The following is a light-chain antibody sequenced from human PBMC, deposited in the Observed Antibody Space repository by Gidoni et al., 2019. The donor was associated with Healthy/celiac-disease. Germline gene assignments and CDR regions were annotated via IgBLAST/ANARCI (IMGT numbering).Light chain of an antibody. CDR1: QSVLYSSNNKNY. CDR3: QQYYSTPLP. J-gene: IGKJ4*01. V-gene: IGKV4-1*01. CDR2: WAS. Sequence: DSVMTQSPDSLAVSLGERATINCKSSQSVLYSSNNKNYLAWYQQKPGQPPKLLICWASTRESGVPDRFSGSGSGTDFTLTISSLQAEDVAVYYCQQYYSTPLPFGGGTKVEIK.